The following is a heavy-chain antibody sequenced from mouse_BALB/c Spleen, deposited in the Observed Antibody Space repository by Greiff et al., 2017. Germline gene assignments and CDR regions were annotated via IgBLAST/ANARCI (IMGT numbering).Heavy chain of an antibody. V-gene: IGHV5-9-4*01. CDR2: ISSGGSYT. CDR3: ARLHYYGHSFDY. CDR1: GFTFSSYA. D-gene: IGHD1-2*01. Sequence: EVQLVESGGGLVKPGGSLKLSCAASGFTFSSYAMSWVRQSPEKRLEWVAEISSGGSYTYYPDTVTGRFTISRDNAKNTLYLEMSSLRSEDTAMYYCARLHYYGHSFDYGGQGTTLTVSS. J-gene: IGHJ2*01.